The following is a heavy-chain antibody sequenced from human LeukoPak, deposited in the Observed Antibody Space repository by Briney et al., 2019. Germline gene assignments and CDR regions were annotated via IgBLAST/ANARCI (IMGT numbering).Heavy chain of an antibody. CDR3: VKADCRSTSCLTDS. Sequence: QPGGSLRLSCAASGLTFDDYAMHLVQQGPGKGLELVSGMNWKGVNTDYADSVKGRFTISRENAQNSLYLQMRSLSTEDTALYYCVKADCRSTSCLTDSWGQGTPVIVSS. V-gene: IGHV3-9*01. D-gene: IGHD2-2*01. J-gene: IGHJ4*02. CDR1: GLTFDDYA. CDR2: MNWKGVNT.